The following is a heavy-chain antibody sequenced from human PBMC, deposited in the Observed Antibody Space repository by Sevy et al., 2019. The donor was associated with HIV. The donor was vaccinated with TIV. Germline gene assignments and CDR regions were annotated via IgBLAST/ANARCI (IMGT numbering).Heavy chain of an antibody. J-gene: IGHJ4*02. CDR3: ARAPHYDILLGYWVDS. CDR1: GASVSRGHFY. CDR2: IYFSGDT. D-gene: IGHD3-9*01. Sequence: QSQTLSLTCTVSGASVSRGHFYWTWIRHHPGDGLEWIGYIYFSGDTYYNPSLRSRATISKDTSKNQFSLRLTSVTSADTAVYYCARAPHYDILLGYWVDSWGQGTLVTVSS. V-gene: IGHV4-31*03.